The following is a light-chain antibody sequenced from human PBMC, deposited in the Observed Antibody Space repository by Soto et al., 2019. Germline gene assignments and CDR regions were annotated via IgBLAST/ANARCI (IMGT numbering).Light chain of an antibody. CDR1: QSVSSSY. CDR3: PQYGSPPRT. J-gene: IGKJ1*01. V-gene: IGKV3-20*01. CDR2: HAS. Sequence: EIVFTQSPYTLSLSPGERATLSCRASQSVSSSYLAWYQHKPGQAPRLLIYHASSRATGLPDRFSGSGCGTDFTLTISVLQAEDGAVYCCPQYGSPPRTLGQGTKVDI.